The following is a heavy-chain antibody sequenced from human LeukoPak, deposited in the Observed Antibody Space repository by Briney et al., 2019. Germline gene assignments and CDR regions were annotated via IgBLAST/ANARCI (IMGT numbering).Heavy chain of an antibody. CDR2: ISSDGGNK. CDR3: ASSLKSGSGYLPLDY. D-gene: IGHD3-22*01. CDR1: GFTFSSYG. J-gene: IGHJ4*02. V-gene: IGHV3-30*03. Sequence: PGGSLRLSCAASGFTFSSYGMHWVRQAPGRGLEWVAVISSDGGNKYYGDSVKGRFTISRDNSKNTLFLQMNSLRAEDTAVYYCASSLKSGSGYLPLDYWGQGALVTVSS.